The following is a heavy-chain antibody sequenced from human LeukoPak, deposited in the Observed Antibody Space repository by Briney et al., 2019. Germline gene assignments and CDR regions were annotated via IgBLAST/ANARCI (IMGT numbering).Heavy chain of an antibody. V-gene: IGHV1-2*02. CDR1: GYTFTGYY. CDR3: ARVSSYYYDSSGYYIDY. D-gene: IGHD3-22*01. Sequence: ASVKVSCKASGYTFTGYYMHWVRQAPGQGLEWMGWINPNSGGTNYAQKFQGRVTMTRDTSISTAYMELSRLRSDDTVVYYCARVSSYYYDSSGYYIDYWGQGTLVTVSS. J-gene: IGHJ4*02. CDR2: INPNSGGT.